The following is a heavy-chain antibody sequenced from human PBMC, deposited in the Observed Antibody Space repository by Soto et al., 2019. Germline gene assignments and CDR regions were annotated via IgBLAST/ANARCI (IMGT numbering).Heavy chain of an antibody. CDR1: GFTFSSYG. CDR3: AKAVGYGAYYYYYGKDV. D-gene: IGHD4-17*01. J-gene: IGHJ6*02. CDR2: ISYDGSNK. V-gene: IGHV3-30*18. Sequence: QVQLVESGGGVVQPGRSLRLSCAASGFTFSSYGMHWVRQAPGKGLEWVAVISYDGSNKYYADSVKGRFTISRDNSKNTLYLQMNSLRAEDTAVYYCAKAVGYGAYYYYYGKDVWGQGTTVTVSS.